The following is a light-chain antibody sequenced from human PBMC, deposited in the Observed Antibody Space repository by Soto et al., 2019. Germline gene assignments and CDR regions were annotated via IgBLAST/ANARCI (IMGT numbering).Light chain of an antibody. V-gene: IGKV1-5*01. Sequence: GDRVTFTCRASQSVSRGLAWYQQKPGQAPKLLIYDATVLQTWVPSRLSGGGSGTEFTLTITSLQPEDFATYYCQQYNSYSRTFGHGTKVDIK. J-gene: IGKJ1*01. CDR3: QQYNSYSRT. CDR2: DAT. CDR1: QSVSRG.